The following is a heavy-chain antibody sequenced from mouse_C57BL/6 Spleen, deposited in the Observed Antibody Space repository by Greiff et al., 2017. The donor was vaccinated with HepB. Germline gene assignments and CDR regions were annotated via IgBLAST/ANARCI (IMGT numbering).Heavy chain of an antibody. D-gene: IGHD2-2*01. J-gene: IGHJ4*01. CDR3: ARNKGEIYYGYDDAMDY. Sequence: VQLQQSGAELVKPGASVKISCKASGYAFSSYWMNWVKQRPGKGLEWIGQIYPGDGDTNYNGKFKGKATLTADKSSSTAYMQLSSLTSEDSAVYFCARNKGEIYYGYDDAMDYWGQGTSVTVSS. CDR1: GYAFSSYW. V-gene: IGHV1-80*01. CDR2: IYPGDGDT.